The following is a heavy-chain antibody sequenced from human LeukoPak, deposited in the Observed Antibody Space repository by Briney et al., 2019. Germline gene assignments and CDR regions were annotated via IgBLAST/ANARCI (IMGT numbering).Heavy chain of an antibody. D-gene: IGHD3-22*01. CDR3: AKVKDYFDSSSSSYYFDY. V-gene: IGHV3-23*01. CDR2: IDGSGGST. Sequence: PGGSLRLSYAASGFIFSSYAMTWVRQAPGKGLQWVSGIDGSGGSTNYADSVKGRFTISRDNSKNTLYLQMNSLTAEDTAVYYCAKVKDYFDSSSSSYYFDYWGQGTLVTVSS. CDR1: GFIFSSYA. J-gene: IGHJ4*02.